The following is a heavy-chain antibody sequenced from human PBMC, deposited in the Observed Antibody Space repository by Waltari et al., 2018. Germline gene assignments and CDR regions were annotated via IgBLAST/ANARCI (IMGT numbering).Heavy chain of an antibody. V-gene: IGHV4-38-2*01. Sequence: QVQLQESGPGLVKPSETLSLTCAVSGYSISSGYYWGWIRQPPGKGLEWIGSIYHSGRTDYNPYLKGRVTISVDTSKNQFYLKLSSVTAADTAVYYCARALWFGELSNWFDPWGQGTLVTVSS. CDR1: GYSISSGYY. J-gene: IGHJ5*02. D-gene: IGHD3-10*01. CDR2: IYHSGRT. CDR3: ARALWFGELSNWFDP.